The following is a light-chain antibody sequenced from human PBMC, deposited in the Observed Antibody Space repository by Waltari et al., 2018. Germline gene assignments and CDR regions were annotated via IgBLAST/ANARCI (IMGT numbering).Light chain of an antibody. CDR1: RRVGANF. Sequence: EVVLTQSPVTLSLPPGETATLSCRASRRVGANFLAWYHQRPCQSPRLLISVTSPSAGGIPDRFNGRASETEFTDIINRQEPEDRGQYCCHKYEQTPWTFGQGTTVE. V-gene: IGKV3-20*01. J-gene: IGKJ1*01. CDR3: HKYEQTPWT. CDR2: VTS.